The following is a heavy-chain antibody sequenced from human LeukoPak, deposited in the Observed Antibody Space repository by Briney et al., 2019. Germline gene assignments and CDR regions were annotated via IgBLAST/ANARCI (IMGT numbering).Heavy chain of an antibody. CDR1: EVMVRTNY. CDR3: VRGLSPRQIHYAMDV. V-gene: IGHV3-53*05. J-gene: IGHJ6*02. CDR2: LYSGGDT. Sequence: QPGGSLRLSCAASEVMVRTNYMSWVRQAPGKGLEWVSVLYSGGDTYYLDSARGRFTISRDGSENTLFLHMNSLRTDDTAVYYCVRGLSPRQIHYAMDVWGQGTTVIVSS. D-gene: IGHD2-8*01.